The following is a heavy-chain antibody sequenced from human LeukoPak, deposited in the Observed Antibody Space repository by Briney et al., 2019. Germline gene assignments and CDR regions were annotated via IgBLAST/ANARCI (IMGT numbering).Heavy chain of an antibody. D-gene: IGHD6-19*01. J-gene: IGHJ4*02. CDR3: ARASTVAGNHRPFDY. Sequence: ASVKVSCKASGYTFTDYYIHWVRQAPGQDFEWMGWINPKSGSTEYAQKFQGRVTMTRDPSLSTAYMELSRLRSDDTAVFYCARASTVAGNHRPFDYWGQGALVTVSS. CDR2: INPKSGST. CDR1: GYTFTDYY. V-gene: IGHV1-2*02.